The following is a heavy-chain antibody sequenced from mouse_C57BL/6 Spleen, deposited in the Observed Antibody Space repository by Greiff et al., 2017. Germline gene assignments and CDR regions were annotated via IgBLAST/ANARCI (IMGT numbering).Heavy chain of an antibody. V-gene: IGHV5-6*01. CDR1: GFTFSSYG. D-gene: IGHD1-1*01. CDR3: ARQGITTVVAPFDY. Sequence: EVHLVESGGDLAKPGGSLKLSCAASGFTFSSYGMSWVRQTPDKRLEWVATISSGGSYTYYPDSVKGRFTISRDNAKNTLYLQLSSLTSEDTAMYYCARQGITTVVAPFDYWGQGTTLTVSS. CDR2: ISSGGSYT. J-gene: IGHJ2*01.